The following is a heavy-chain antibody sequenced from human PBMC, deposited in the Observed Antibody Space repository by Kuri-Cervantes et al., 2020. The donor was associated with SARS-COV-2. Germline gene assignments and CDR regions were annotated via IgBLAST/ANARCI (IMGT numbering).Heavy chain of an antibody. Sequence: ASVKVSCKASGYTFTSYGISWVRQAPGQGLEWMGWISAYNGNTNYAQKFQGRVTMTRNTSISTAYMELSSLRSEDTAAYYCARWSKKASFVRYYYYYMDVWGKGTTVTVSS. CDR2: ISAYNGNT. V-gene: IGHV1-18*04. CDR1: GYTFTSYG. CDR3: ARWSKKASFVRYYYYYMDV. J-gene: IGHJ6*03. D-gene: IGHD3-10*02.